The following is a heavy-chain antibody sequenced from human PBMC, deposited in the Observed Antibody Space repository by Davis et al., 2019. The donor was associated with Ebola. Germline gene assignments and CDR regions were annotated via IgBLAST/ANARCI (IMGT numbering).Heavy chain of an antibody. J-gene: IGHJ1*01. D-gene: IGHD4-23*01. CDR2: IYYSGST. CDR3: ARADYGGNSEYFQP. V-gene: IGHV4-59*06. Sequence: SETLSLTCTVSGGSISSYYWSWIRQHPGKGLEWIGYIYYSGSTYYNPSLKSRVTISVDTSKNQFSLKLSSVTAADTAVYYCARADYGGNSEYFQPWGQGTLVTVSS. CDR1: GGSISSYY.